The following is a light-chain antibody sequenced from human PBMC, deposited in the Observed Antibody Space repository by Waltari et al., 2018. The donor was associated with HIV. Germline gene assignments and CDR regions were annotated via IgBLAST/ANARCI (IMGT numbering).Light chain of an antibody. V-gene: IGLV2-14*01. Sequence: QSALIQLASVSGSPGQSVTIPCTGTTSDFTDNKYVSWYQQHPGRAPKLIIFEVSYRPSGVSDRFSGSKSGSTASLTISGLQTEDEADYYCSSYKTRNSVVFGGGTELIV. CDR3: SSYKTRNSVV. J-gene: IGLJ2*01. CDR1: TSDFTDNKY. CDR2: EVS.